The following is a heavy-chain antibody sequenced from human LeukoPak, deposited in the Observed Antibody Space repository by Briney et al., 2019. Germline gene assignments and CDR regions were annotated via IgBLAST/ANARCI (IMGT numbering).Heavy chain of an antibody. Sequence: GESLQIFCQGSGYIFIDWVRQMPGKGPEWVGIVYPGDSYIRYSPPFQGQVTISADKSIGTAYLQWNSLTASDTAMYYCATTLGHCTSTRCSLYYWGQGTLVTVSS. CDR2: VYPGDSYI. D-gene: IGHD2-2*01. CDR1: GYIF. CDR3: ATTLGHCTSTRCSLYY. V-gene: IGHV5-51*01. J-gene: IGHJ4*02.